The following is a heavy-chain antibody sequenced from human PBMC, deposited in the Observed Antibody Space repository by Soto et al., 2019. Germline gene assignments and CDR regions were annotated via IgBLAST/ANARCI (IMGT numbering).Heavy chain of an antibody. Sequence: SETLSLTSAVSGGSINSSNWWSWVRQPPGKGLEWIGEIYHSGSTNYNSSLKSRVTISVDKSKNQFSLKVSSVTAADTAVDYCARGASWWFDSWGQGLLATVS. CDR1: GGSINSSNW. CDR2: IYHSGST. V-gene: IGHV4-4*02. J-gene: IGHJ5*01. CDR3: ARGASWWFDS.